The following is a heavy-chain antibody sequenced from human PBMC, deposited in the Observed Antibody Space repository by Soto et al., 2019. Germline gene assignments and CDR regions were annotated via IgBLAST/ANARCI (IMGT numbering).Heavy chain of an antibody. CDR3: ARLIYYDSSGYVDAFEI. D-gene: IGHD3-22*01. CDR1: GGSISSYY. J-gene: IGHJ3*02. V-gene: IGHV4-59*01. Sequence: SETLSLTCTVSGGSISSYYWSWIRQPPGKGLEWIGYIYYSGSTNYNPSLKSRVTISVDTSKNQFSLKLSSVTAADTAVYYCARLIYYDSSGYVDAFEIRGQGSMVTGSS. CDR2: IYYSGST.